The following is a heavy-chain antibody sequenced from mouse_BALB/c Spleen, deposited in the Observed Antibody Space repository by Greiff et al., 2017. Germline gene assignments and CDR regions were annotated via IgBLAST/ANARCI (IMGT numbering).Heavy chain of an antibody. V-gene: IGHV1-18*01. D-gene: IGHD1-2*01. CDR1: GYTFTDCN. CDR3: ARGGTTAPYYFDY. J-gene: IGHJ2*01. CDR2: INPNNGGT. Sequence: EVQLQQSGPELVKPGASVKIPCKASGYTFTDCNMDWVKQSHGKSLEWIGDINPNNGGTIYNQKFKGKATLTVDKSSSTAYMELRSLTSEDTAVYYCARGGTTAPYYFDYWGQGTTLTVSS.